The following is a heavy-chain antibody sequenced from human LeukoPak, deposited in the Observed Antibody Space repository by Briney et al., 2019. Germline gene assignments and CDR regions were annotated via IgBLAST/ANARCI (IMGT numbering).Heavy chain of an antibody. CDR2: IKHDGSEK. CDR3: ARQPIYEAYFDF. V-gene: IGHV3-7*01. Sequence: GGSLRLSCVASGCPFDRYWMSWVRQAPGKGLEWVANIKHDGSEKNFVDSVKGRFTISRDNAENSLFLQMNSLRADDTAVYFCARQPIYEAYFDFWGQGTLVTVSS. J-gene: IGHJ4*02. D-gene: IGHD3-16*01. CDR1: GCPFDRYW.